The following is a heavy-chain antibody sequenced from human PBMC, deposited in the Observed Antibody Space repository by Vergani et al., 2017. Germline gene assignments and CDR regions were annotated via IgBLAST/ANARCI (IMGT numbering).Heavy chain of an antibody. Sequence: QVQLQESGPGLVKPSQTLSLTCTVSGGSISSGGYYWSWIRQHPGKGLEWIGYIYYSGSTYYNPSPKSRVTISVDTSKNQFSLKLSSVTAAATAVYYCARARLSAMATFDYWGQGTLVTVSS. J-gene: IGHJ4*02. CDR3: ARARLSAMATFDY. CDR2: IYYSGST. D-gene: IGHD5-18*01. CDR1: GGSISSGGYY. V-gene: IGHV4-31*03.